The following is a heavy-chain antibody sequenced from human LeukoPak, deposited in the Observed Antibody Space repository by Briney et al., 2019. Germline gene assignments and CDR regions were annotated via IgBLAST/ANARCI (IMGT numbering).Heavy chain of an antibody. V-gene: IGHV3-23*01. CDR3: AKDRGVAVAASDY. Sequence: GGSLRLSCAASGFTFSSYAMSWVRQAPGKGLEWVSAISGSGGSTYYADSVKGRFTISRDNSKNTLYLQMSSLRAEDTAVYYCAKDRGVAVAASDYWGQGTLVTVSS. D-gene: IGHD6-19*01. J-gene: IGHJ4*02. CDR1: GFTFSSYA. CDR2: ISGSGGST.